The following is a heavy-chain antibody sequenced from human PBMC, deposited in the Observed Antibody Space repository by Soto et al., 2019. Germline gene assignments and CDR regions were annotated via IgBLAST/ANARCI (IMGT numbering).Heavy chain of an antibody. D-gene: IGHD6-19*01. CDR1: GGSISGYY. Sequence: SETLSLTCTVSGGSISGYYWSWIRQPPGKGLGWIGYIYYSGSTNYNPSLKSRVTISVDTSKNQFSLKLSSVTAADTAVYYCARILWDSSGWDIDYWGQGTLVTVSS. V-gene: IGHV4-59*01. CDR2: IYYSGST. CDR3: ARILWDSSGWDIDY. J-gene: IGHJ4*02.